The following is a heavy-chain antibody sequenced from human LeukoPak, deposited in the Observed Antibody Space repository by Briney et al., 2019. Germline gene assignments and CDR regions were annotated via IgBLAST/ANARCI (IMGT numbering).Heavy chain of an antibody. V-gene: IGHV3-7*03. CDR2: IKPTGSEK. CDR3: AKQPILSGYYSSNYYYYGMDV. Sequence: GGSLRLSCAASGFTFSNYWMSWVRQAPGKGLEWVANIKPTGSEKYYVDSVKGRFTMSRDNAKTSLYLQMNSLRAEDTAVYYCAKQPILSGYYSSNYYYYGMDVWGQGTTVTVSS. CDR1: GFTFSNYW. J-gene: IGHJ6*02. D-gene: IGHD3-9*01.